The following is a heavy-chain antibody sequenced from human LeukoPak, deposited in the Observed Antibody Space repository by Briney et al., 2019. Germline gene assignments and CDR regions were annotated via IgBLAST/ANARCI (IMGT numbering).Heavy chain of an antibody. J-gene: IGHJ4*02. CDR2: ISYDGSNK. CDR1: GFTFSSYA. Sequence: GGSLRLSCAASGFTFSSYAMHWVRQAPGKGLEWVAVISYDGSNKYYADSVKGRFTISRDNSKNTLYLQMNSRRAEDTAVYYCARDRGGYYFDYWGQGTLVTVSS. D-gene: IGHD3-10*01. V-gene: IGHV3-30-3*01. CDR3: ARDRGGYYFDY.